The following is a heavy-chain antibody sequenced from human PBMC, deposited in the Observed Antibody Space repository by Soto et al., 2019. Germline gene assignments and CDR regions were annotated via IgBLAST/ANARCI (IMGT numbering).Heavy chain of an antibody. CDR2: ISSSSSYI. CDR1: GFTFSSYS. CDR3: ARDRGYYDSSGPGAFDI. D-gene: IGHD3-22*01. Sequence: EVQLVESGGGLVKPGGSLRLSCAASGFTFSSYSMNWVRQAPGKGLEWVSSISSSSSYIYYADSVKGRFTISRDNAKNSLYLQMNSLRAEDTDVYYCARDRGYYDSSGPGAFDIWGQGTMVTVSS. V-gene: IGHV3-21*01. J-gene: IGHJ3*02.